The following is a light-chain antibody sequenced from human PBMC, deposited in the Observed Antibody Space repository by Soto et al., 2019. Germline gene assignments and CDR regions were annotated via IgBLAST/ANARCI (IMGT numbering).Light chain of an antibody. V-gene: IGLV2-18*02. CDR1: SSDVGSYNR. CDR3: YSSTSSNTYV. CDR2: EVS. J-gene: IGLJ1*01. Sequence: QSALTQPPSVSGSPGQSVTISCTGTSSDVGSYNRVSWYQQPPGTAPKVMIYEVSNRPSGVPDRFSGSKSGNTASLTISGLQPEDEADYYCYSSTSSNTYVLGTGTKVTV.